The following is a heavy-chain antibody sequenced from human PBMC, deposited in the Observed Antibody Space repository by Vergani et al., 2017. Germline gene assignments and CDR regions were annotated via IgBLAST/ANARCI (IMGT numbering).Heavy chain of an antibody. J-gene: IGHJ4*02. CDR1: GYTFTSYY. CDR2: IIPIFGTA. V-gene: IGHV1-69*01. D-gene: IGHD6-19*01. CDR3: ARGEYSSGREDY. Sequence: QVQLVQSGAEVKKPGASVKVSCKASGYTFTSYYMHWVRQAPGQGLEWMGGIIPIFGTANYAQKFQGRVTITADESTSTAYMELSSLRSEDTAVYYCARGEYSSGREDYWGQGTLVTVSS.